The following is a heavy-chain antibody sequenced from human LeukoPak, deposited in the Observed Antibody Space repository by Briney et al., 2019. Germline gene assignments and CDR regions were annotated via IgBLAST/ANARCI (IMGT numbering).Heavy chain of an antibody. D-gene: IGHD2-8*01. V-gene: IGHV4-4*02. CDR3: SRENGAFSPFGY. CDR2: VSLSGLT. CDR1: GGSITSTNW. J-gene: IGHJ4*02. Sequence: PSETVSLTCGVSGGSITSTNWWSWVRQPPGQGLEWIGEVSLSGLTNYNPSLSSRVIMALDTSKNHLSLHLTSVTAADTAVYYCSRENGAFSPFGYWGQGYLVTVLS.